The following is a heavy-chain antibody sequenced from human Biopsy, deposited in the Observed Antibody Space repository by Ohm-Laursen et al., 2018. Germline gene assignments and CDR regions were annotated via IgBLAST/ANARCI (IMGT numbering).Heavy chain of an antibody. J-gene: IGHJ4*02. CDR1: GYFFSSYG. V-gene: IGHV1-18*01. D-gene: IGHD3/OR15-3a*01. CDR3: VRGTGGQYFDY. Sequence: ASVKVSCKASGYFFSSYGLNWVRQAPGQGLEWMGRISGYNGNTNYAQKFLGRVTMTIDSSASTAYLELRSLRSDDTAFYYCVRGTGGQYFDYWGQGTLVTVSS. CDR2: ISGYNGNT.